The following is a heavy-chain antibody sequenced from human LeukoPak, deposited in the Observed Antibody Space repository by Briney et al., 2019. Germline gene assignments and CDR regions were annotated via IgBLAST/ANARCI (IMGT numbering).Heavy chain of an antibody. V-gene: IGHV3-23*01. CDR2: ISGSGGST. D-gene: IGHD1-7*01. CDR1: GFTFSSYA. J-gene: IGHJ4*02. Sequence: GGSLRLSCAASGFTFSSYAMSWVRQAPGKGLEWVSAISGSGGSTYYADSVKGRFTISRDNSKNTLYLQMNSLRAEDTAVYFCAKDRARGGTTDFDYWGQGTLVTVSS. CDR3: AKDRARGGTTDFDY.